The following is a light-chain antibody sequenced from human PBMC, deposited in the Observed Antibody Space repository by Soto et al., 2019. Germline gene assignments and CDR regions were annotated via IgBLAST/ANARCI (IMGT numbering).Light chain of an antibody. CDR1: SSNIADHP. CDR3: AAWDDSLNAL. V-gene: IGLV1-44*01. J-gene: IGLJ1*01. CDR2: IND. Sequence: QSVPTQPPSASGIPGQRITTSCSGGSSNIADHPVNWYQQLPGAAPKLLIYINDQRPSGVPDRFSGSKSGTSASLAISGLQPEDEADYYCAAWDDSLNALFGTGTKVTVL.